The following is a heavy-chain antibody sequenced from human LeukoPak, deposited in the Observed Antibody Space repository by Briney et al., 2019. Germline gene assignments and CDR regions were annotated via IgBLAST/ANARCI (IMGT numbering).Heavy chain of an antibody. D-gene: IGHD3-22*01. Sequence: GGSLRLSCAASGFTFSGYAMSWVRQAPGKGLEWVSAMSGNGGGAYYADSVKGRFTISRDNSKNTLYLQMNSLRAEDTAVYYCAKGTKVIVVDNYFDYWGQGTLVTVSS. CDR3: AKGTKVIVVDNYFDY. CDR2: MSGNGGGA. CDR1: GFTFSGYA. V-gene: IGHV3-23*01. J-gene: IGHJ4*02.